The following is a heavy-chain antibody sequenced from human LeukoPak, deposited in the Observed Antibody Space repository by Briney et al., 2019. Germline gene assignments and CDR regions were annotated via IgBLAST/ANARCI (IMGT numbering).Heavy chain of an antibody. Sequence: GGSLRLSCAASGFTFSSYSMNWVRQAPGKGLEWVSSISSSSSYIYYADSVKGRFTISRDNAKNSLYLQMNSLRAEDTAVYYCAREDTYYYNSSTYPGYFDFWGQGTLVTVSS. CDR2: ISSSSSYI. V-gene: IGHV3-21*01. J-gene: IGHJ4*02. D-gene: IGHD3-22*01. CDR1: GFTFSSYS. CDR3: AREDTYYYNSSTYPGYFDF.